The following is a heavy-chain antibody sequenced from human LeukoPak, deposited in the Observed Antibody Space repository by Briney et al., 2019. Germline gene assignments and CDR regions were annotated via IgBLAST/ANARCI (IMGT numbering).Heavy chain of an antibody. D-gene: IGHD7-27*01. CDR2: IYHSGST. V-gene: IGHV4-38-2*02. Sequence: PSETLSLTCTVSGYSISSGYYWGWIRQPPGKGLEWIGSIYHSGSTYYNPSLKSRVTVSVDTSKNQFSLKLSSVTAADTAVYYCANDPKLGEGYWGQGTLVTVSS. CDR3: ANDPKLGEGY. J-gene: IGHJ4*02. CDR1: GYSISSGYY.